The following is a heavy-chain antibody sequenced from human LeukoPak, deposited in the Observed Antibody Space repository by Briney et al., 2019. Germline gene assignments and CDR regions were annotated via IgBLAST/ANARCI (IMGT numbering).Heavy chain of an antibody. CDR2: INPNSGGT. CDR1: GYTFTDYY. D-gene: IGHD3-22*01. V-gene: IGHV1-2*04. J-gene: IGHJ4*02. CDR3: ARGGPYYDSSRANDLNY. Sequence: VASVKVSCKASGYTFTDYYMQWVRQAAGQGLEWMGWINPNSGGTHYVQRFQGWVTMTRDTSISTACMELSRLTSDDTAVYYCARGGPYYDSSRANDLNYWGQGTLVTVSS.